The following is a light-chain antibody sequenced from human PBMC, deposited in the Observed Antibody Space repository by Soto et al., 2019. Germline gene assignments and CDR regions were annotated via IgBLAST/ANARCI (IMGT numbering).Light chain of an antibody. Sequence: QSVLTQPPSESGAPGQRVTISCTGSSSNIGAGYDVHWYQQLPGTAPKLLIYRNSNRPSGVPDRFSGSKSGTSASLAITGLQAEDEADYYCQSYDSSLSAVVFGGGTKLTVL. V-gene: IGLV1-40*01. J-gene: IGLJ2*01. CDR3: QSYDSSLSAVV. CDR2: RNS. CDR1: SSNIGAGYD.